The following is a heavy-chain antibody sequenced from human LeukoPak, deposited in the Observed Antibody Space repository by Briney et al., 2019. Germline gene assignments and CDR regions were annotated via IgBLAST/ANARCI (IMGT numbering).Heavy chain of an antibody. V-gene: IGHV3-74*01. CDR1: GNYW. J-gene: IGHJ4*02. Sequence: GGSLRLSCAASGNYWMHWVRQVPEKGLVWVSHINRDGSWTSYADSVKGRFTISKDNAKNTVYLQMNSLRAEDTAVYYCVSFYETYWGRGTLVTVSS. CDR2: INRDGSWT. D-gene: IGHD2/OR15-2a*01. CDR3: VSFYETY.